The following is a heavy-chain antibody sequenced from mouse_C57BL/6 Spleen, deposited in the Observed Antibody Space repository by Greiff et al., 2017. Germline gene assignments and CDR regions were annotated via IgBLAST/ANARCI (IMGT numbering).Heavy chain of an antibody. CDR2: INPGSGGT. Sequence: QVQLQQSGAELVRPGTSVKVSCKASGYAFTNYLIEWVKQRPGQGLEWIGVINPGSGGTNYNEKFKGKATLTADKSSSTAYMQLSSLTSEDSAVYFCAGEEGYSPWFAYWGQGTLVTVSA. J-gene: IGHJ3*01. CDR3: AGEEGYSPWFAY. CDR1: GYAFTNYL. V-gene: IGHV1-54*01. D-gene: IGHD2-12*01.